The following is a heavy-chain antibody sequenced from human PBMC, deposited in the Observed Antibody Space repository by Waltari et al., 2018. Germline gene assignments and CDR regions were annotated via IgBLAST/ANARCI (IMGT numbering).Heavy chain of an antibody. Sequence: QVQLQESGPGLVKPSETLSLTCAVSGYSISSGYYWGWIRQPPGKGLVWFGCIYHSGGTYYNPSLKRRVPISVDTSKNQCSLKLSSVTAADTAVYYCARVDYDSSGYLVDYWGQGTLVTVSS. CDR3: ARVDYDSSGYLVDY. CDR1: GYSISSGYY. D-gene: IGHD3-22*01. J-gene: IGHJ4*02. V-gene: IGHV4-38-2*01. CDR2: IYHSGGT.